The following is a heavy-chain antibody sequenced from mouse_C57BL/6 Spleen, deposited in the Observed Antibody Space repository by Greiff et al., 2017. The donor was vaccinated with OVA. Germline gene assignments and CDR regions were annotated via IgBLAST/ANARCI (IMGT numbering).Heavy chain of an antibody. CDR3: ARGVYGPWYFDV. V-gene: IGHV5-17*01. CDR2: ISSGSSTI. D-gene: IGHD2-10*02. J-gene: IGHJ1*03. Sequence: EVKLVESGGGLVKPGGSLKLSCAASGFTFSDYGMHWVRQAPEQGLEWVAYISSGSSTIYYADTVKGRFTISRDNAKNTLFLQMTSLRSEDTAMYYCARGVYGPWYFDVWGTGTTVTVSS. CDR1: GFTFSDYG.